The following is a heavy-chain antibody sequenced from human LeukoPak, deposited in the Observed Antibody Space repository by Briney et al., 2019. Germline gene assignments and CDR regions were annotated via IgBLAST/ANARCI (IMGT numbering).Heavy chain of an antibody. D-gene: IGHD2-15*01. Sequence: ASVKVSCKASGYTFTSYDINWVRQATGQGLEWMGWMNPNSGSTGYAQKFQGRVTMTRNTSISTAYMELSSLRSEDTAVYYCASCSGGSCYAHYWGQGTLVTVSS. CDR1: GYTFTSYD. CDR2: MNPNSGST. V-gene: IGHV1-8*01. J-gene: IGHJ4*02. CDR3: ASCSGGSCYAHY.